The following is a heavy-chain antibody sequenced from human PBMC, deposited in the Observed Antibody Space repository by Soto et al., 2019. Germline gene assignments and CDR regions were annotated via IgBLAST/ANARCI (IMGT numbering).Heavy chain of an antibody. Sequence: SVKVSCKASGGTFSSYAISWVRQAPGQGLEWMGGIIPIFGTANYAQKFQGRVTITADKSTSTAYMELSSLRSEDTAVYYCATNPGMGRFDYWGQGTLVTVSS. CDR3: ATNPGMGRFDY. CDR2: IIPIFGTA. V-gene: IGHV1-69*06. J-gene: IGHJ4*02. CDR1: GGTFSSYA. D-gene: IGHD2-8*01.